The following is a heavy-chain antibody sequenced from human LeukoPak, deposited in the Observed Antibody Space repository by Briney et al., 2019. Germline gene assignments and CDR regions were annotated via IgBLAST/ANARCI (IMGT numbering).Heavy chain of an antibody. CDR1: GGSISRYY. V-gene: IGHV4-59*01. Sequence: PEILSLSCTVPGGSISRYYWSWIRQPPGKGLEWMRYIYYSGSTNYNPSLKSRVTISVDTSKNQFSLKLSSVTAADTAACYCWGPPTGCLCYGSYYYYYIHVRRKATKATVPS. CDR2: IYYSGST. J-gene: IGHJ6*03. CDR3: WGPPTGCLCYGSYYYYYIHV. D-gene: IGHD2-2*01.